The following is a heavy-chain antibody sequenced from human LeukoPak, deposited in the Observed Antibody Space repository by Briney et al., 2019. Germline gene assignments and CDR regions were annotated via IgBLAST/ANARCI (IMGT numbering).Heavy chain of an antibody. CDR1: GFTVGSNY. CDR3: ASGKFTMVRGVITEDDAFDI. D-gene: IGHD3-10*01. CDR2: IYSGGST. Sequence: GGSLRLSCAASGFTVGSNYMSWVRQAPGKGLEWVSVIYSGGSTYYADSVKGRFTISRDNSKNTLYLQMNSLRAEDTAVYYRASGKFTMVRGVITEDDAFDIWGQGTMVTVSS. V-gene: IGHV3-53*01. J-gene: IGHJ3*02.